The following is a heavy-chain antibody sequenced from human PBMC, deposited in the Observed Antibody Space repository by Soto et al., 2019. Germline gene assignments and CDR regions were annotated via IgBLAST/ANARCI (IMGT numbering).Heavy chain of an antibody. D-gene: IGHD3-9*01. V-gene: IGHV5-51*01. J-gene: IGHJ6*02. Sequence: GESLKTPWRRSGYTFTDYWLVWGRQMPGKGLEWMGLIYPGDSKTKYSTSFQGQVTLSADKSITTAYLQWSSLKAPDTAVHYWARNPVGYFEEDFYYYGMDAWGQGTMVTVSS. CDR2: IYPGDSKT. CDR3: ARNPVGYFEEDFYYYGMDA. CDR1: GYTFTDYW.